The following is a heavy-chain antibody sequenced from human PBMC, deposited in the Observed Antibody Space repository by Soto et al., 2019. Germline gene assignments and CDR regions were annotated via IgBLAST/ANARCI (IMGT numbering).Heavy chain of an antibody. J-gene: IGHJ5*02. CDR3: ARGVIYDSSGYKRGNWFDP. CDR2: TYYRSKWYN. D-gene: IGHD3-22*01. Sequence: SQTLSLTCAISGDSVSSNSAAWNWIRQSPSRGLEWLGRTYYRSKWYNDYAVSVKSRITINPDTSKNQFSLQLNSVTPEDTAVYYCARGVIYDSSGYKRGNWFDPWGQGTLVTVPQ. CDR1: GDSVSSNSAA. V-gene: IGHV6-1*01.